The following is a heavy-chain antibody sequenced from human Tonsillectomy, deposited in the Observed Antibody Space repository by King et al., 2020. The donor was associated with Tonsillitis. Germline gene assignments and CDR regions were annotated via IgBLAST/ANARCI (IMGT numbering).Heavy chain of an antibody. CDR3: ARDYHGVKGYGH. Sequence: VQLVESGGGLVWPGGSLRLSCAASGFTFSDYYINWVRQAPGKGLEWISYISGSSDDTNYADSVTGRFIIWRDNAKNTGYLHMNSLRAEDTAVYYCARDYHGVKGYGHWGQGTLVTVSS. D-gene: IGHD5-18*01. J-gene: IGHJ4*02. CDR1: GFTFSDYY. V-gene: IGHV3-11*06. CDR2: ISGSSDDT.